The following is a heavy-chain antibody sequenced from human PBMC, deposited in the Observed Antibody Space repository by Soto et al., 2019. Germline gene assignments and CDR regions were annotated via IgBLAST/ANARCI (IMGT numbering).Heavy chain of an antibody. V-gene: IGHV3-23*01. CDR1: GFIFSSYS. CDR2: ISAFSDSI. D-gene: IGHD2-21*02. Sequence: EVQLLESGGGLVQPGGSLRLSCAASGFIFSSYSMYWVRQAPGKGPEGVAGISAFSDSILYADSVEGRFTISRDNSKNTLYLQLNSLRADDTDVYFCAKKRRSGGDNWYFDSWGQGTLVTVSS. J-gene: IGHJ4*02. CDR3: AKKRRSGGDNWYFDS.